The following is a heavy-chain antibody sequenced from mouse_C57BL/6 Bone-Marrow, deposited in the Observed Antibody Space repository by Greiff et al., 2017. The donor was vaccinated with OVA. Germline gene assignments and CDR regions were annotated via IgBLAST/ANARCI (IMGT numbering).Heavy chain of an antibody. V-gene: IGHV1-85*01. Sequence: VKLKESGPELVKPGASVKLSCKASGYTFTSYDINWVKQRPGQGLEWIGWIYPRDGSTKYNEKFKGKATLTVDTSSSTAYMELHSLTSEDSAVYFCASNYEWFAYWGQGTLVTVSA. CDR2: IYPRDGST. J-gene: IGHJ3*01. CDR3: ASNYEWFAY. CDR1: GYTFTSYD. D-gene: IGHD2-1*01.